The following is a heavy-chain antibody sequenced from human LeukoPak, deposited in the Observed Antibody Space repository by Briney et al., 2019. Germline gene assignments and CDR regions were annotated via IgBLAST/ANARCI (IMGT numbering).Heavy chain of an antibody. CDR2: IKQDGSEK. Sequence: GGSLRLSCAASGFTFSNYWMSGVRQAPGKGLEWVANIKQDGSEKYYVDSVKGRFTISRDNAESSLYLQLNSLRAEDTAVYYCAREEYTYGHGGFDFWGQGSLVTVSS. V-gene: IGHV3-7*01. D-gene: IGHD5-18*01. CDR1: GFTFSNYW. J-gene: IGHJ4*02. CDR3: AREEYTYGHGGFDF.